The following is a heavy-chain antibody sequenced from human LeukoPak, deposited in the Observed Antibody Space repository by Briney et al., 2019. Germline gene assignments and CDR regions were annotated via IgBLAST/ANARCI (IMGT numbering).Heavy chain of an antibody. V-gene: IGHV1-18*01. CDR3: ARDASGLDS. CDR1: GYNFDTNR. D-gene: IGHD3-10*01. J-gene: IGHJ4*02. CDR2: VSAYGDNT. Sequence: ASVKVSCKAFGYNFDTNRITWVRQAPGQGLEWKGSVSAYGDNTDYAQKFRGRVTMGTDTSTSTAYMELRSLRSDDTAVYYCARDASGLDSWGQGTLVTVSS.